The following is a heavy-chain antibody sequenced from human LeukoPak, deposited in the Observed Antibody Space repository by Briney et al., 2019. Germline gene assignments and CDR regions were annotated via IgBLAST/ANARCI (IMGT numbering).Heavy chain of an antibody. CDR3: AKDAMTTVTTYAFDI. D-gene: IGHD4-17*01. CDR2: IRYDGSNK. CDR1: GFTLSSYG. J-gene: IGHJ3*02. Sequence: PGGSLRLSCAASGFTLSSYGMHWVRQAPGKGLEWVALIRYDGSNKYYADSVKGRFTISRDNSKNTLYLQMNSLRAEDTAVYYCAKDAMTTVTTYAFDIWGQGTMVTVSS. V-gene: IGHV3-30*02.